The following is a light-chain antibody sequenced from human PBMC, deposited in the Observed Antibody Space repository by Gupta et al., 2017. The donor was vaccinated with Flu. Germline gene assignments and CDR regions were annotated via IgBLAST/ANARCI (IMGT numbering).Light chain of an antibody. J-gene: IGKJ2*01. Sequence: EIVLTQSPGTLSLSPGERATLSCRASQSISTGFLAWYQQRPGQAPRRLIYGASNSATGIPDRFSARGSGTDFIRTISRLEPEESAVYFCHLYGTSPDIFAPGAFGQGTKLEIK. V-gene: IGKV3-20*01. CDR3: HLYGTSPDIFAPGA. CDR1: QSISTGF. CDR2: GAS.